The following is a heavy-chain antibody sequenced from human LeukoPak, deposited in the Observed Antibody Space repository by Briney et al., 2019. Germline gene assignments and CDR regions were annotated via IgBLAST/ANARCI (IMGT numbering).Heavy chain of an antibody. Sequence: ASVKVSCKASGGTFSSYAFSWVRQAPGQGLEWMGGIIPIFGTANYAQKFQGRVTITADESTSTAYMELSSLRSEDTAVYYCAKNDGTSSIYFDYWGQGTLVTVSS. CDR2: IIPIFGTA. V-gene: IGHV1-69*13. CDR3: AKNDGTSSIYFDY. J-gene: IGHJ4*02. CDR1: GGTFSSYA. D-gene: IGHD2-2*01.